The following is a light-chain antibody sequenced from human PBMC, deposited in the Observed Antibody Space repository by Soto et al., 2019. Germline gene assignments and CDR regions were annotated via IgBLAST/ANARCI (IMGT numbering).Light chain of an antibody. CDR3: QTCGTGTVV. J-gene: IGLJ2*01. CDR1: SGHSSYA. Sequence: QSVLTQSPSASASLGASVKLTCTLSSGHSSYAIAWHQQQPEKGPRYLMKLNSDGSHSKGDGIPDRFSGSSSGAERYLTISSLQSEDGADYYCQTCGTGTVVFGGGSELAV. V-gene: IGLV4-69*01. CDR2: LNSDGSH.